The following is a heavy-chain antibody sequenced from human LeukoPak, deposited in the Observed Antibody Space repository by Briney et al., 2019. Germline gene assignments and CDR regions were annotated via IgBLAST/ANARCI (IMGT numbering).Heavy chain of an antibody. D-gene: IGHD5-12*01. CDR3: AREAIVATKNGAFDI. J-gene: IGHJ3*02. V-gene: IGHV4-61*01. Sequence: SETLSLTCTVSGGSVSSGSYYWSWIRQPPGKGLEWIGYIYYSGSTNHNPSLKSRVTISVDTSKNQFSLKLSSVTAADTAVYYCAREAIVATKNGAFDIWGQGTMVTVSS. CDR1: GGSVSSGSYY. CDR2: IYYSGST.